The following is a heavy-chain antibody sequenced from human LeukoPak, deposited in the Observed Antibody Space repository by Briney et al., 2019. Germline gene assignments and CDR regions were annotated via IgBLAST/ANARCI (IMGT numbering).Heavy chain of an antibody. CDR3: AREDSSGFYYGILDY. CDR2: IYTSGST. CDR1: GGSISSGSYY. J-gene: IGHJ4*02. D-gene: IGHD3-22*01. Sequence: SQTLSLTCTVSGGSISSGSYYWSWIRQPAGKGLEWIGRIYTSGSTNYNPSLKSRVTISVDTSKNQFSLKLSSVTAADTAVYYCAREDSSGFYYGILDYWGQGTLVTVSS. V-gene: IGHV4-61*02.